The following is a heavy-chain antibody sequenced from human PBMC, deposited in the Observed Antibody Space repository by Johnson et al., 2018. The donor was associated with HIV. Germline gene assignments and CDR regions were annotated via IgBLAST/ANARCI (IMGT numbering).Heavy chain of an antibody. CDR3: AKDQTPHLAAAGDDAFDI. J-gene: IGHJ3*02. CDR1: GFTFSSYA. CDR2: ISYDGSNK. Sequence: QVQLMESGGGVVQPGRSLRLSCAASGFTFSSYAMHWVRQAPGKGLEWVAVISYDGSNKYYADSVKGRFTISRDNSKNTLFLQMNSLRAEDTAVYYCAKDQTPHLAAAGDDAFDIWGQGTMVTVSS. V-gene: IGHV3-30-3*01. D-gene: IGHD6-13*01.